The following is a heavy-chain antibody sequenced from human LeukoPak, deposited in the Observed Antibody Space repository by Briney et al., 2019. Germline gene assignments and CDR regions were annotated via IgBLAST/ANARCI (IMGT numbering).Heavy chain of an antibody. V-gene: IGHV4-30-4*08. CDR2: IYYSGST. D-gene: IGHD3-10*01. Sequence: SETLSLTCTVSGGSISSGDYYWSWIRQPPGKGLEWIGYIYYSGSTYYNPSLKSRVTISVDTSKNQFSLKLSSVTAADTAVYYCARNGPIYGSGSSPLDYWGQGTLVTVSS. CDR3: ARNGPIYGSGSSPLDY. J-gene: IGHJ4*02. CDR1: GGSISSGDYY.